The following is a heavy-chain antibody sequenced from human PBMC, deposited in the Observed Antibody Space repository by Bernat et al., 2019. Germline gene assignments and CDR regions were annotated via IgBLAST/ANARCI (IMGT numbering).Heavy chain of an antibody. J-gene: IGHJ4*02. CDR1: GGSISSSSYY. D-gene: IGHD1-1*01. CDR3: ARNWRGLREGVGGRDY. Sequence: QLQLQESGPGLVKPSETLSLTYTVSGGSISSSSYYWGWIRQPPGKGLEWIGSIYYSGSTYYNPSLKSRVTISVDTSKNQFSLKLSSVTAADTAVYYCARNWRGLREGVGGRDYWGQGTLVTVSP. CDR2: IYYSGST. V-gene: IGHV4-39*01.